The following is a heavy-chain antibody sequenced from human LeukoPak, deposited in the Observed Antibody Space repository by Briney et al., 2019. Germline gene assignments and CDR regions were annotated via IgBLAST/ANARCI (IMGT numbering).Heavy chain of an antibody. J-gene: IGHJ6*03. D-gene: IGHD3-9*01. Sequence: SETLSLTCTVSGGSISSSSYYWGWIRQPPGKGLEWIGSIYYSGSTYYNPSLKSRVTISVDTSKNQFSLKLSSVTAADTAVYYCAGGRLDDKVAFFRQMAPYYYYYYMDVWGKGTTVTVSS. CDR1: GGSISSSSYY. CDR2: IYYSGST. CDR3: AGGRLDDKVAFFRQMAPYYYYYYMDV. V-gene: IGHV4-39*07.